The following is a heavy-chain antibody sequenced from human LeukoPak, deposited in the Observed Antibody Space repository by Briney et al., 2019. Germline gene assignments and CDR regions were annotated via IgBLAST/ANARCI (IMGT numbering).Heavy chain of an antibody. CDR1: GFTFSSYA. CDR2: ISGSGGGT. V-gene: IGHV3-23*01. J-gene: IGHJ4*02. D-gene: IGHD3-22*01. Sequence: GGSLRLSCAASGFTFSSYAMSWVRQAPGKGLEWVSAISGSGGGTYYADSVKGRFTISRDNSKNTLYLQMNSLRAEATAVYYCAKDATYYYDSSGYYNFDYWGQGTLVTVSS. CDR3: AKDATYYYDSSGYYNFDY.